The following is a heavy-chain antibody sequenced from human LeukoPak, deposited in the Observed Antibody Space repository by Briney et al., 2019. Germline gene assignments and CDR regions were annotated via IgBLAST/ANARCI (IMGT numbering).Heavy chain of an antibody. V-gene: IGHV1-2*02. D-gene: IGHD6-6*01. CDR3: ATRPAYSSSLDY. Sequence: ASVTVSFKTSGYTFTAYYIHWLRQAPGQRPEWMAWINPNSGGSYFAHKFQGRITLTRDTSISTAYMELNRLISDDTAVYYCATRPAYSSSLDYWGQGSLVTVSS. CDR1: GYTFTAYY. CDR2: INPNSGGS. J-gene: IGHJ4*02.